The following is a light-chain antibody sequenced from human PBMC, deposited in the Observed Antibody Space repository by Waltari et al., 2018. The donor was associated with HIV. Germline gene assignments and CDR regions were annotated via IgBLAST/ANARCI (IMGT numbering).Light chain of an antibody. CDR1: SSDVGRYSY. J-gene: IGLJ3*02. CDR2: PVN. Sequence: QSALTQPASVSGSPGQSITISCTGRSSDVGRYSYVSWYQQHPGKAPKLIIYPVNYRPSGVSNRFSGSKSGNTASLTISGLQAEDEADYYCNSYTSISTWVFGGGTKLTVL. CDR3: NSYTSISTWV. V-gene: IGLV2-14*01.